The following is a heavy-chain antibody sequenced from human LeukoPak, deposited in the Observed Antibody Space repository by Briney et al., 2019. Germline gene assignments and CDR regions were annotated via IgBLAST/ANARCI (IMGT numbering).Heavy chain of an antibody. J-gene: IGHJ4*02. Sequence: PGGSLRLSCAASGFTFSKYAMTWVRQAPGKGLEWVSGISVSGGSTNYADSVKGRFTISRDNSKNTLYLQMNSLRAEDTAVCYCARDVGYSSGWSGYYFDYWGQGTLVTVSS. D-gene: IGHD6-19*01. CDR1: GFTFSKYA. CDR2: ISVSGGST. V-gene: IGHV3-23*01. CDR3: ARDVGYSSGWSGYYFDY.